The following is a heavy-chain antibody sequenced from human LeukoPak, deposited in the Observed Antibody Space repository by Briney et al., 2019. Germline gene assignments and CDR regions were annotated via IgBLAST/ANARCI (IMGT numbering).Heavy chain of an antibody. CDR1: GFTFSSYG. V-gene: IGHV3-23*01. CDR2: ISGSGGST. CDR3: ANNPTTVPY. J-gene: IGHJ4*02. Sequence: GGSLRLSCEASGFTFSSYGMTWVRQAPGKGLEWVSGISGSGGSTNYADSVKGRFTVSRDNSKNTLFLQVNSLRAEDTAVYYCANNPTTVPYWGQGTLVTVSS. D-gene: IGHD4-17*01.